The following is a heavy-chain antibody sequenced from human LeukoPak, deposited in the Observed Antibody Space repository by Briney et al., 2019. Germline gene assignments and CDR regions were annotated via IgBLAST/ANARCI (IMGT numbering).Heavy chain of an antibody. D-gene: IGHD6-13*01. V-gene: IGHV3-48*03. Sequence: GGSLRLSCAASGFTFSSYEMNWVRQAPGKGLEWVSYISTGGNTIYYADSVKGRFTISRDNAQNSLYLQMNSLRAKDTAIYYCASLSSSFLDYWGQGTLVTVSS. CDR2: ISTGGNTI. CDR3: ASLSSSFLDY. J-gene: IGHJ4*02. CDR1: GFTFSSYE.